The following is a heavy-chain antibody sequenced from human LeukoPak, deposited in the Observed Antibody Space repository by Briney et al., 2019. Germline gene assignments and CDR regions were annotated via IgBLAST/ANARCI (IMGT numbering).Heavy chain of an antibody. Sequence: PGGSLRLSCAASGFTFSDYYMSWIRQAPGKGLEWVSYISSSGSTIYYADSVKGRFTISRDNAKNSLYLQMNSLRAEDTAVYYCARALSSGSYYNDAFDIWGQGTMVTVSS. J-gene: IGHJ3*02. D-gene: IGHD3-10*02. V-gene: IGHV3-11*01. CDR3: ARALSSGSYYNDAFDI. CDR1: GFTFSDYY. CDR2: ISSSGSTI.